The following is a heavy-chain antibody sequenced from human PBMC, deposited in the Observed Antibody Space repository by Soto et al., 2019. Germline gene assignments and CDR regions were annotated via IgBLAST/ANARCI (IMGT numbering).Heavy chain of an antibody. D-gene: IGHD3-10*01. V-gene: IGHV4-31*03. CDR3: AREPRGGDAFDI. CDR2: IYYSGST. Sequence: QVQLQESGPGLVKPSQTLSLTCTVSGGSISSGGYYWSWIRQHPGKGLEWIGYIYYSGSTYYNPSLQSRLTISVATSKNQFSLKLSSVTAADTAVYYCAREPRGGDAFDIWGQGTMVTVSS. J-gene: IGHJ3*02. CDR1: GGSISSGGYY.